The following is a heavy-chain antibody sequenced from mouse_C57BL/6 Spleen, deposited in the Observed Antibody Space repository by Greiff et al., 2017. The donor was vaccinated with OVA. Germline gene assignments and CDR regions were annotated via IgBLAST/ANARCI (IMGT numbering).Heavy chain of an antibody. CDR3: ADWDGSY. CDR2: IYPRSGNP. J-gene: IGHJ3*01. Sequence: LVESGAELARPGASVKLSCKASGYTFTSYGISWVKQRTGQGLEWIGEIYPRSGNPYYNEKFKGKATLTADKSSSTAYMELRSLTSEDAAVYFCADWDGSYWGQGTLVTVSA. CDR1: GYTFTSYG. V-gene: IGHV1-81*01. D-gene: IGHD4-1*01.